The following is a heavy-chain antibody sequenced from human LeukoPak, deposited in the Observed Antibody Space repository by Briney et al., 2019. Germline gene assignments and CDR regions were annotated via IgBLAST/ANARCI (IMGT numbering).Heavy chain of an antibody. CDR3: ARLEGHFDY. CDR2: IYPGDSDT. Sequence: GESLKISCQASGYRFTTYWIGWVRQLPGKGLEWMWVIYPGDSDTRYSPSFQGHVTISADKSISTAYLQWSSLKASDTAMYYCARLEGHFDYWGQGTLVTVSS. J-gene: IGHJ4*02. D-gene: IGHD1-1*01. CDR1: GYRFTTYW. V-gene: IGHV5-51*01.